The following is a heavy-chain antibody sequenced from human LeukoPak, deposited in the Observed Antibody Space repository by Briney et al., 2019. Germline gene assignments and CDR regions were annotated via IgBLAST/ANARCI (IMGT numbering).Heavy chain of an antibody. Sequence: GESLKIPCKGSGYSFTSYWIGWVRQMPGKGLGWMGIIYPGDSYIRYSPSFQGQVTISADKSISTAYLQWSSLKASDTAMYYCARHYTSGYDYWGQGTLVTVSS. D-gene: IGHD3-22*01. CDR2: IYPGDSYI. V-gene: IGHV5-51*01. CDR1: GYSFTSYW. J-gene: IGHJ4*02. CDR3: ARHYTSGYDY.